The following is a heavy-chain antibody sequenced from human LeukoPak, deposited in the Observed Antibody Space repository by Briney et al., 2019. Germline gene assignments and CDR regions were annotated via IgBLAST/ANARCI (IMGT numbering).Heavy chain of an antibody. CDR2: ISSTSSYI. CDR3: ARSMSGSREL. D-gene: IGHD1-26*01. V-gene: IGHV3-21*01. CDR1: GFTFSNYG. Sequence: GGSLRRSCAASGFTFSNYGMNWVRQAPGKGLEWVSSISSTSSYIYYADSVKGRFTISRDNAKNSVYLQMNSLRAEDTAVYYCARSMSGSRELWGQGTLVTVSS. J-gene: IGHJ4*02.